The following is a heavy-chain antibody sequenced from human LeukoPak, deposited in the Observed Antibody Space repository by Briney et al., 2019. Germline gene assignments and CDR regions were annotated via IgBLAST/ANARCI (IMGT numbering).Heavy chain of an antibody. CDR1: GFTVSNNY. CDR2: IYSGGST. D-gene: IGHD3-22*01. CDR3: ARSYYYDSSGYYGIDY. J-gene: IGHJ4*02. Sequence: GGSLRLSCAASGFTVSNNYMTWVRQAPGKGLEWVSVIYSGGSTYYADSVKGRFTISRDNSKNTLYLQMNSLRAEDTAVYYCARSYYYDSSGYYGIDYWGQGTLVTVSS. V-gene: IGHV3-53*01.